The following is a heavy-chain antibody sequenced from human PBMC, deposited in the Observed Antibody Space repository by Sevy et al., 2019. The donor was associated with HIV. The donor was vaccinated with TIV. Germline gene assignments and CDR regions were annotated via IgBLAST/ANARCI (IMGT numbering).Heavy chain of an antibody. CDR3: ARGRKTTEEWLEELDYYYGLDV. CDR1: GFSLTTSD. J-gene: IGHJ6*02. V-gene: IGHV3-30*02. CDR2: VRNDGSNN. Sequence: GGSLRLSCAASGFSLTTSDMHWVRQAPGKGLEWVAYVRNDGSNNYYADSVRDRFTISRDSPKNTLYLQMNSLRDEDTAIYYCARGRKTTEEWLEELDYYYGLDVWCQGTMVTVSS. D-gene: IGHD2-8*01.